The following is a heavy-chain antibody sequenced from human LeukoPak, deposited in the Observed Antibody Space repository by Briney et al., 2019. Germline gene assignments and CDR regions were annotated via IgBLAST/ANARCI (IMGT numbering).Heavy chain of an antibody. J-gene: IGHJ6*02. CDR3: ARVGGTNYYYYGMDV. D-gene: IGHD1-1*01. CDR2: IYDSGST. V-gene: IGHV4-39*07. Sequence: SETLSLTCTVSGGSIRSSYYYWGWIRQPPGKGLEWIGSIYDSGSTYYNPSLKSRVTISVDTSKNQFSLKLSSVTAADTAVYYCARVGGTNYYYYGMDVWGQGTTVTVSS. CDR1: GGSIRSSYYY.